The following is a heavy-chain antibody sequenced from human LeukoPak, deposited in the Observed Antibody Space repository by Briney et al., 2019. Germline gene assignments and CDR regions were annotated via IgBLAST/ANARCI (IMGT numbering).Heavy chain of an antibody. CDR2: ITGSGGNR. D-gene: IGHD1-26*01. V-gene: IGHV3-23*01. CDR3: TTDGVGVEGATYDN. J-gene: IGHJ4*02. CDR1: GFTFSSHG. Sequence: GGSLRLSCAASGFTFSSHGMNWVRQAPGKGLEWVSGITGSGGNRYYADSVKGRFTISRDNSKNTLYLQMNSLKTEDTAVYYCTTDGVGVEGATYDNWGQGTLVSVSS.